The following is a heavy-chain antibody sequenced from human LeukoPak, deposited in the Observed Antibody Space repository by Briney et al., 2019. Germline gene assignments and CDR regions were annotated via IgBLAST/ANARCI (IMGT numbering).Heavy chain of an antibody. CDR3: ARTPSKRIVVVPAAIPYYYYGMDV. Sequence: ASVKVSCKASGYTFTGYYMHWVRQAPGQGLEWMGIINPSGGSTSYAQKFQGRVTMTRDTSTSTVYMELSSLRSEDTAVYYCARTPSKRIVVVPAAIPYYYYGMDVWGQGTTVTVSS. D-gene: IGHD2-2*01. J-gene: IGHJ6*02. CDR1: GYTFTGYY. CDR2: INPSGGST. V-gene: IGHV1-46*01.